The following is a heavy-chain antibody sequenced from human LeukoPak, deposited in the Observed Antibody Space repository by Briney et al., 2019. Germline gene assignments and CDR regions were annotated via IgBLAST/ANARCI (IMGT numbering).Heavy chain of an antibody. Sequence: GGSLRLSCAASGFTFSSYGMHWVRQAPGKGLEWVAVIWYDGSNKYYADSVKGRFTISRDNSKNTLYLQMNSLRAEDTAVYYCARGLKLLWFGRHYYYYGMDVWGQGTTVTGSS. V-gene: IGHV3-33*01. D-gene: IGHD3-10*01. CDR2: IWYDGSNK. J-gene: IGHJ6*02. CDR1: GFTFSSYG. CDR3: ARGLKLLWFGRHYYYYGMDV.